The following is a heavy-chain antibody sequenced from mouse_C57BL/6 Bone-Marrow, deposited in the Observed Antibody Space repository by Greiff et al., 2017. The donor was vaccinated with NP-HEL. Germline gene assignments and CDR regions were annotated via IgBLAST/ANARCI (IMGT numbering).Heavy chain of an antibody. V-gene: IGHV2-2*01. D-gene: IGHD2-5*01. Sequence: QVQLKESGPGLVQPSQSLSITCTVSGFSLTSYGVHWVRQSPGKGLEWLGVIWSGGSTDYNAAFISRLSISEDNSTSQVFFKMNSLQADDTAIYYCARNPYYSNGDYYYAMDYWGQGTSVTVSS. CDR2: IWSGGST. CDR3: ARNPYYSNGDYYYAMDY. CDR1: GFSLTSYG. J-gene: IGHJ4*01.